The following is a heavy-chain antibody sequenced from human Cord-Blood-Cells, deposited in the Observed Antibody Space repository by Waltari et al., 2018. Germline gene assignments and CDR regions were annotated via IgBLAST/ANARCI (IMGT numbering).Heavy chain of an antibody. CDR3: ARGMHCSGGSCPIDY. J-gene: IGHJ4*02. CDR1: GGSFSGSY. D-gene: IGHD2-15*01. Sequence: QVQLQQWGAGLLKPSETLSPPCPVYGGSFSGSYCSWIRQPPGKGLEWIGEINHSGSTNYNPSLKSRVTISVDTSKNQFSLKLSSVTAADTAVYYCARGMHCSGGSCPIDYWGQGTLVTVYS. CDR2: INHSGST. V-gene: IGHV4-34*01.